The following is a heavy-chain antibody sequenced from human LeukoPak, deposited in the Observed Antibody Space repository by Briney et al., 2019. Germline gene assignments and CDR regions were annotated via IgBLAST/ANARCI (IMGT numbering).Heavy chain of an antibody. CDR1: GFTFSSYA. Sequence: GGSLRLSCAASGFTFSSYAMSWVRQAPGKGLEWVSAISGSGGSTYYADSVKGRFTISRDNSKTTLYLQMNSLRAEDTAVYYCAKDSYSYGHFDYWGQGTLVTVSS. V-gene: IGHV3-23*01. J-gene: IGHJ4*02. CDR2: ISGSGGST. CDR3: AKDSYSYGHFDY. D-gene: IGHD5-18*01.